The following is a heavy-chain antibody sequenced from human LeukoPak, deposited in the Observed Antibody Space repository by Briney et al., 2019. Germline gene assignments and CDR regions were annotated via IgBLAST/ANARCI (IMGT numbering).Heavy chain of an antibody. CDR2: ISAYNGNT. CDR1: GYTFTSYG. Sequence: APVKVSCKASGYTFTSYGISWVRQAPGQGLEWMGWISAYNGNTNYAQKLQGRVTMTTDTSTSTAYMELRSLRSDDTAVYYCAREPYYYDSTGFDYWGQGTLVTVSS. J-gene: IGHJ4*02. CDR3: AREPYYYDSTGFDY. D-gene: IGHD3-22*01. V-gene: IGHV1-18*01.